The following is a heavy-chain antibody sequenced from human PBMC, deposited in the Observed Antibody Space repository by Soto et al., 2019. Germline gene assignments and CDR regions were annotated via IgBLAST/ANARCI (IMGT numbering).Heavy chain of an antibody. J-gene: IGHJ5*02. CDR1: GVSISSGGYY. Sequence: SETLSLTCTVSGVSISSGGYYWSLIRQHPGKGLEWIGYIYYSGSTYYNPSLKSRVTISVDTSKNQFSLKLSSVTAADTAVYYCARDGQQQGKGGLRGWFDPWGQGTLVTVSS. CDR3: ARDGQQQGKGGLRGWFDP. CDR2: IYYSGST. V-gene: IGHV4-31*03. D-gene: IGHD6-13*01.